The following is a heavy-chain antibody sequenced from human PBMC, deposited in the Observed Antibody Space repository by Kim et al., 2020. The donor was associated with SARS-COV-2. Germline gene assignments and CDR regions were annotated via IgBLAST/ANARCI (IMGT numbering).Heavy chain of an antibody. CDR1: GFTFSSYE. CDR2: ISSSGSTI. V-gene: IGHV3-48*03. J-gene: IGHJ6*02. Sequence: GGSLRLSCAASGFTFSSYEMNWVRQAPGKGLEWVSYISSSGSTIYYADSVKGRFTISRDNAKNSLYLQMNSLRVEDTAVYYCARDRKAVAGNYFYHGMDVWGQGTTVTVSS. D-gene: IGHD6-19*01. CDR3: ARDRKAVAGNYFYHGMDV.